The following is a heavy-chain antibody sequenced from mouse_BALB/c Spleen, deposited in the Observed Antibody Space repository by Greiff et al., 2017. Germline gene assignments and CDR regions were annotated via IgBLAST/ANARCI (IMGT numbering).Heavy chain of an antibody. CDR3: ARSELGLYYAMDY. CDR1: GDSITSGY. D-gene: IGHD4-1*01. V-gene: IGHV3-8*02. Sequence: DVQLQESGPSLVKPSQTLSFTCSVTGDSITSGYWNWIRKFPGNKLEYMGYISYSGSTYYNPSHKSRISITRDTSKNQYYLQLNSVTTEDTATYYGARSELGLYYAMDYWGQGTSVTVSS. J-gene: IGHJ4*01. CDR2: ISYSGST.